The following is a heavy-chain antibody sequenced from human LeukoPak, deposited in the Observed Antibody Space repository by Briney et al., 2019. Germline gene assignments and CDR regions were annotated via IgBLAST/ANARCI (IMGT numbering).Heavy chain of an antibody. V-gene: IGHV4-59*01. D-gene: IGHD2-2*01. Sequence: SETLSLTCTVSGGSISSYYWSWIRQPPGKGLEWIGYIYYSGSTNYNPSLKSRVTISVDTSKNQFSLKLSSVTAADTAVYYCAGTYCSSTSCPYEARFDYWGQGTLVTVSS. CDR3: AGTYCSSTSCPYEARFDY. CDR1: GGSISSYY. CDR2: IYYSGST. J-gene: IGHJ4*02.